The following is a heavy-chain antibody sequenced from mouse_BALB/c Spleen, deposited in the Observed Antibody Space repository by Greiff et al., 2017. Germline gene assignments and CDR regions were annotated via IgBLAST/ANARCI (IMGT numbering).Heavy chain of an antibody. CDR1: GYTFTSYW. CDR3: ARNYYGSSFLYYYAMDY. Sequence: VKLMESGAELAKPGASVKMSCKASGYTFTSYWMHWVKQRPGQGLEWIGYINPSTGYTEYNQKFKDKATLTADKSSSTAYMQLSSLTSEDSAVYYCARNYYGSSFLYYYAMDYWGQGTSVTVSS. J-gene: IGHJ4*01. D-gene: IGHD1-1*01. CDR2: INPSTGYT. V-gene: IGHV1-7*01.